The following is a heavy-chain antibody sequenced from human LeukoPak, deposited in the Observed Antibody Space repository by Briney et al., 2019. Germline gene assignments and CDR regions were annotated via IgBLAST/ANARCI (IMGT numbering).Heavy chain of an antibody. CDR3: ARDLSTALDYYDSSGYPLYYFDY. Sequence: PGGSPRLSCAASGFTFSSYSMNWVRQAPGKGLEWVSSISSSSSYIYYADSVKGRFTISRDNAKNSLYLQMNSLRAEDTAVYYCARDLSTALDYYDSSGYPLYYFDYWGQGTLVTVSS. J-gene: IGHJ4*02. V-gene: IGHV3-21*01. D-gene: IGHD3-22*01. CDR2: ISSSSSYI. CDR1: GFTFSSYS.